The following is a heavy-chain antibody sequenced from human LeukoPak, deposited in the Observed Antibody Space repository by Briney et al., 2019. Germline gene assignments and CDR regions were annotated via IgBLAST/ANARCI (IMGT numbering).Heavy chain of an antibody. D-gene: IGHD3-10*01. CDR2: LYSGGST. CDR3: ARVWFGELAFDY. Sequence: GGSLRLSCAAFGFTVSSNYMSWVRQAPGKGLEWVSVLYSGGSTYYADSVKGRFTISRHNSKNTLYLQMNSLRAEDTAVYYCARVWFGELAFDYWGQGTLVTVSS. V-gene: IGHV3-53*04. CDR1: GFTVSSNY. J-gene: IGHJ4*02.